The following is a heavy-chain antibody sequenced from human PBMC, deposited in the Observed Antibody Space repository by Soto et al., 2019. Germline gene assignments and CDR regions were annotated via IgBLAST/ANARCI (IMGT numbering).Heavy chain of an antibody. D-gene: IGHD6-13*01. V-gene: IGHV3-30*18. CDR2: ISYDGSNK. J-gene: IGHJ5*02. CDR1: GFTFSSYG. CDR3: AKDVASSSWTLPYNWFDP. Sequence: PGGSLRLSCAASGFTFSSYGMHWVRQAPGKGLEWVAVISYDGSNKYYADSVKGRFTISRDNSKNTLYLQMNSLRAEDTAVYYCAKDVASSSWTLPYNWFDPWGQGTLVTVSS.